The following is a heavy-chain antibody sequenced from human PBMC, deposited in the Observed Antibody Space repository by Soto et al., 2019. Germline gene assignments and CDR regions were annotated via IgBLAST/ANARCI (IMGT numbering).Heavy chain of an antibody. CDR3: ARDSGTVGYDDS. V-gene: IGHV1-69*08. J-gene: IGHJ4*02. Sequence: QVQLVQSGAEVKKPGSSVKVSCKASGGTFSTYTINWVRQAPGQGLEWMGRIIPLLDVTNNAQRFQGRVTSTADKSTSTVYMELTSLTSQDTAVYYWARDSGTVGYDDSWGQGTLVTVSS. CDR2: IIPLLDVT. D-gene: IGHD3-10*01. CDR1: GGTFSTYT.